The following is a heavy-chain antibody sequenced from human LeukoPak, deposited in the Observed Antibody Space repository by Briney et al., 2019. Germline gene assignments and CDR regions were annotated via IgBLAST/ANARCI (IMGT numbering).Heavy chain of an antibody. V-gene: IGHV3-23*01. D-gene: IGHD3-10*01. CDR3: AKRAFGENFFDF. Sequence: GGSLRLSCAASGFTFSSYAMTWGRQAPGKGLQWVSTLSGSGGSTYYTDSVKGRFTISRDNSKNTLYLQMNSLRAEDTAIYYCAKRAFGENFFDFWGQGTLVTVSS. CDR1: GFTFSSYA. J-gene: IGHJ4*02. CDR2: LSGSGGST.